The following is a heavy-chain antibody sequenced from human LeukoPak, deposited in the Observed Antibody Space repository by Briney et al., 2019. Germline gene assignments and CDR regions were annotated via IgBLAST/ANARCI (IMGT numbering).Heavy chain of an antibody. CDR2: VGIDSGNT. CDR1: GFTFSSYE. CDR3: ARDHRYAFDN. V-gene: IGHV3-48*03. J-gene: IGHJ4*02. D-gene: IGHD5-12*01. Sequence: GGSLRLSCAASGFTFSSYEMNWVRQAPGKGLEWISYVGIDSGNTKYADSVKGRFTISGDSAKNSVFLQMNNLRVEDTAVYYCARDHRYAFDNWGQGTLVTVSS.